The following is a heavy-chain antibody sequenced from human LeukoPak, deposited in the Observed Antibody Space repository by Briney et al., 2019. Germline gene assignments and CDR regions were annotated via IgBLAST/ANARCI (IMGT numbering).Heavy chain of an antibody. CDR3: ASGDVVVPADTDIPNSMDV. Sequence: SETLSLTCAVYGGSFSGYYWCWICQPPAQGLGWLGEINHCGSTNYNPPLNRRVTISVDTSKTQFSLKLSSVTAADTAVYYCASGDVVVPADTDIPNSMDVWGQGTTVTVSS. D-gene: IGHD2-2*01. CDR2: INHCGST. V-gene: IGHV4-34*01. J-gene: IGHJ6*02. CDR1: GGSFSGYY.